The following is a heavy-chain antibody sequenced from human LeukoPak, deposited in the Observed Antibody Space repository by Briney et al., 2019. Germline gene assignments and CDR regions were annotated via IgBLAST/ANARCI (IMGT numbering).Heavy chain of an antibody. CDR1: GYTFTSYY. CDR2: INPSGGST. J-gene: IGHJ6*02. Sequence: ASVKVSCKASGYTFTSYYMHWVRQAPGQGLEWMGIINPSGGSTSYAQKFQGRVTITRDTSASTAYMELSSLRSEDTAVYYCANNGGSSYDIGGMDVWGQGTTVTVSS. CDR3: ANNGGSSYDIGGMDV. D-gene: IGHD3-9*01. V-gene: IGHV1-46*01.